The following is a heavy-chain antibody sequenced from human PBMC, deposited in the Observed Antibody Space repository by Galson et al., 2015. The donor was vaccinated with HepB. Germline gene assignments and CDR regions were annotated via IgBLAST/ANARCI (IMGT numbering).Heavy chain of an antibody. J-gene: IGHJ4*02. Sequence: SLRLSCAASGFTFSGYSINWVRQAPGKGLEWISYISGSSSSIYYADSVKGRFTISRDNAKNTLYLQLNSLRDDDTAVYYCARAPAGRGYNFYYFDYWGQGTLVTVSS. CDR1: GFTFSGYS. CDR3: ARAPAGRGYNFYYFDY. D-gene: IGHD5-18*01. V-gene: IGHV3-48*02. CDR2: ISGSSSSI.